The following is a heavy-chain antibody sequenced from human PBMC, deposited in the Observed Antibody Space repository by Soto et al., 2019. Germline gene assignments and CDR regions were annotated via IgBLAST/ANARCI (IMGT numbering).Heavy chain of an antibody. D-gene: IGHD6-19*01. CDR3: ARDLGYSSGRFGLDY. J-gene: IGHJ4*02. CDR1: GYSISSGYY. CDR2: IYHSGST. Sequence: PSETLSLTCAVSGYSISSGYYWGWIRQPPGKGLEWIGSIYHSGSTYYNPSLKSRVTISVDTSKSQFSLKLSSVTAADTAVYYCARDLGYSSGRFGLDYWGQGTLVTVSS. V-gene: IGHV4-38-2*02.